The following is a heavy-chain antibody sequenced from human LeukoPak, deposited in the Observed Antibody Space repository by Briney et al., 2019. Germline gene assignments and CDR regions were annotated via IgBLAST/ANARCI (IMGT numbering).Heavy chain of an antibody. V-gene: IGHV1-8*01. CDR2: MNPNSGNT. CDR3: ARGYCSGGSCYLGY. D-gene: IGHD2-15*01. Sequence: ASVKVSCKASGYTFTSYDINWVRQATGQGLEWMGWMNPNSGNTGYAQKFQGRVTLTRNTSISTAYMELSSLRSEDTAVYYCARGYCSGGSCYLGYWGQGTLVTVSS. CDR1: GYTFTSYD. J-gene: IGHJ4*02.